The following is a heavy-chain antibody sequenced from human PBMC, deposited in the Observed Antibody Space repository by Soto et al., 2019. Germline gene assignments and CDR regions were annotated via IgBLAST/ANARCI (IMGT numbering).Heavy chain of an antibody. J-gene: IGHJ4*02. CDR2: ISAYNGNT. Sequence: ASVKVSCKASGYSFTSYGISWVRQAPGQGLEWMGWISAYNGNTNYAQKLQGRVTMTTDTSTSTAYMELRSLRSDDTAVYYCARGPYYYDSSHFDYWGQGTLVTVSS. CDR3: ARGPYYYDSSHFDY. CDR1: GYSFTSYG. D-gene: IGHD3-22*01. V-gene: IGHV1-18*01.